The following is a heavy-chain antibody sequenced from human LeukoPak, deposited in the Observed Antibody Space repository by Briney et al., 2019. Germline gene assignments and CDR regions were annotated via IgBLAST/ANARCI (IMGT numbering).Heavy chain of an antibody. D-gene: IGHD2-2*01. CDR1: GGSISSNNW. J-gene: IGHJ5*02. V-gene: IGHV4-4*02. Sequence: SETLSLTCAVSGGSISSNNWWGWVRQPPGKGLEWIGEIYHTGSTYYNPSLKSRVTISVDTSKNQFSLRLSSVTAADTAVYYCARLQYCSGTSCYWFDPWGQGTLVTVSS. CDR2: IYHTGST. CDR3: ARLQYCSGTSCYWFDP.